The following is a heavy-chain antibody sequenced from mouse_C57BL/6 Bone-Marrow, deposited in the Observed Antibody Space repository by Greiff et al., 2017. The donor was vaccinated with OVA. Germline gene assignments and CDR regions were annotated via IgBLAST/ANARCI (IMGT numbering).Heavy chain of an antibody. CDR2: ISAGGSYI. J-gene: IGHJ3*01. CDR3: ARDLTAEATSFAY. V-gene: IGHV5-4*01. Sequence: EVMLVEPGGGLVKLGGSLKSPCVAPGSLFSSSALSWVRQTPEKRLEWVATISAGGSYIYYPVNVMGRFTITRENAKNSLYQQMSHLKSEDTAMYYCARDLTAEATSFAYWGQGTLVTVSA. D-gene: IGHD3-2*02. CDR1: GSLFSSSA.